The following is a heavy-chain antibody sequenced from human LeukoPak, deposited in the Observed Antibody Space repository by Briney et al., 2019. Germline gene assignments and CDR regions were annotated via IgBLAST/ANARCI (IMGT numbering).Heavy chain of an antibody. Sequence: GGSLRLSCAASGFTFSSYAMSWVRQAPGKGLEWVSAISGSGGSTYYADSVKGRFTISRDNSKNTLYLQMNSLRAEDTAVYYCAGTTVTTPGYYYGMDVWGQGTTVTVSS. D-gene: IGHD4-17*01. J-gene: IGHJ6*02. V-gene: IGHV3-23*01. CDR1: GFTFSSYA. CDR3: AGTTVTTPGYYYGMDV. CDR2: ISGSGGST.